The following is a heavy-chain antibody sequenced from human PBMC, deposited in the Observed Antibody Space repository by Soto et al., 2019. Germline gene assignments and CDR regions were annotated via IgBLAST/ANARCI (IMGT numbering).Heavy chain of an antibody. Sequence: LETLSLTCTVSGGSMTNNYWTWMRQPPGKGLEWIGYTYYTGTTNYNPSLISRVTISVDTSKNQFSLHLKSVTAADTAVYYCARGGWSHDSWGRGTLVTVSS. J-gene: IGHJ4*02. CDR2: TYYTGTT. CDR1: GGSMTNNY. D-gene: IGHD6-19*01. CDR3: ARGGWSHDS. V-gene: IGHV4-59*01.